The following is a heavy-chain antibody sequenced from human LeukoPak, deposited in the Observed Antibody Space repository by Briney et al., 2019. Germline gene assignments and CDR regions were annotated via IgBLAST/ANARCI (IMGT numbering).Heavy chain of an antibody. V-gene: IGHV3-23*01. Sequence: GGSLRLSCAASGFTFSSYAMSWVRQAPGKGLEWVSVMNGGGDERFYADSVKGRFTISRGNSKNTLYLQMNDLRAEDTAVYYCAKVSGSTSLDYFDYWGQGTLVTVSS. CDR2: MNGGGDER. CDR3: AKVSGSTSLDYFDY. J-gene: IGHJ4*02. D-gene: IGHD1-26*01. CDR1: GFTFSSYA.